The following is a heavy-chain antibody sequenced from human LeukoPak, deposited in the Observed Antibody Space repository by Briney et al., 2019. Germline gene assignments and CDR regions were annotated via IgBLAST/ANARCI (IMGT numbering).Heavy chain of an antibody. Sequence: SVKVSCKASGGTFSSYAISWVRQAPGQGLEWMGGIIPIFGTANYAQKFQGRVTITTDESTSTAYMELSSLRSEDTAVYYCARAGKIAGGNSEYYFDYWGQGTLVTVSS. CDR1: GGTFSSYA. J-gene: IGHJ4*02. CDR3: ARAGKIAGGNSEYYFDY. D-gene: IGHD4-23*01. CDR2: IIPIFGTA. V-gene: IGHV1-69*05.